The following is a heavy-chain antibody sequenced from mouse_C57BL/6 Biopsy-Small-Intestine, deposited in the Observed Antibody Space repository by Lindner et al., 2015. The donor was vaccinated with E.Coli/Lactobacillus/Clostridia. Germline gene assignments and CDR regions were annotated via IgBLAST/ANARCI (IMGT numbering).Heavy chain of an antibody. D-gene: IGHD1-1*01. Sequence: VQLQESGGGLVKPGGSLKLSCAASGFTFSDYGMHWVRQAPEKGLEWVAYISSGSSTIYYADTVKGRFTISRDNAKNTLFLQMTSLRSEDTAMYYCASYYGSSYVPFAYWGQGTLVTVSA. CDR3: ASYYGSSYVPFAY. J-gene: IGHJ3*01. CDR2: ISSGSSTI. V-gene: IGHV5-17*01. CDR1: GFTFSDYG.